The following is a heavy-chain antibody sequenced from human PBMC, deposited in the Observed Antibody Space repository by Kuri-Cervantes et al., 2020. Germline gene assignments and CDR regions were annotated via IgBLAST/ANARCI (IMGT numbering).Heavy chain of an antibody. J-gene: IGHJ4*02. CDR3: ARGNTVTRTFDY. CDR1: GGSFSGYY. CDR2: INHSGST. D-gene: IGHD4-17*01. Sequence: SQTLSLTCAVYGGSFSGYYWSWIRQPPGKGLEWIGEINHSGSTNYNPSLKSRVTISVDTSKNHFSLQLNSVTPDDTAVYYCARGNTVTRTFDYWGQGTLVTVSS. V-gene: IGHV4-34*01.